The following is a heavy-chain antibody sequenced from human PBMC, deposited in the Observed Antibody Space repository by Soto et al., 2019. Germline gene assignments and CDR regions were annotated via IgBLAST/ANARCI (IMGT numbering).Heavy chain of an antibody. D-gene: IGHD4-17*01. CDR3: ARDALDYDYGDYYYYYMDV. CDR2: IYYSGST. CDR1: GGSISSYY. V-gene: IGHV4-59*01. J-gene: IGHJ6*03. Sequence: SETLSLTCTVSGGSISSYYWSWIRQPPGKGLEWIGYIYYSGSTNYNPSLKSRVTISVDTSKNQFSLKLSSVTAADTAVYYCARDALDYDYGDYYYYYMDVWGKGTTVTVSS.